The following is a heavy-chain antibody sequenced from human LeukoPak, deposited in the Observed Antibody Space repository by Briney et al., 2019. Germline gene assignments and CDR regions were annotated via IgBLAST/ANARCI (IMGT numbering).Heavy chain of an antibody. CDR2: IIPIFGTA. Sequence: SVKVPCKASGGTFSSYAISWVRQAPGQGLEWMGGIIPIFGTANYAQKFQGRVTITADESTSTAYMELSSLRSEDTAVYYCARDTLVVPAAISGRYYYYGMDVWGKGTTVTVSS. D-gene: IGHD2-2*01. J-gene: IGHJ6*04. V-gene: IGHV1-69*13. CDR1: GGTFSSYA. CDR3: ARDTLVVPAAISGRYYYYGMDV.